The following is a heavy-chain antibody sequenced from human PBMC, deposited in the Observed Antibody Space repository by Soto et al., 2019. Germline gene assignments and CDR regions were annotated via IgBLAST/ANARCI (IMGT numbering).Heavy chain of an antibody. D-gene: IGHD6-13*01. J-gene: IGHJ3*02. V-gene: IGHV4-59*01. Sequence: QVQLQESGPGLVKPSETLSLTCSVSGGSISFYNWNWIRQSPEKGLEWIWYVYYSGRTNYNPSLMIRVTVLVVPSKNQSSLQLSSVTAADTAVYYCAKGDSTTHGDSFDIWGQGTMVTVSP. CDR3: AKGDSTTHGDSFDI. CDR1: GGSISFYN. CDR2: VYYSGRT.